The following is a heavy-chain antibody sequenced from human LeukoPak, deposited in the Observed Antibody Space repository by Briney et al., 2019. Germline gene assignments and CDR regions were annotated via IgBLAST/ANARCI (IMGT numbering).Heavy chain of an antibody. CDR1: GGSISSSSHY. D-gene: IGHD3-10*01. CDR3: ARYSGSYFDY. CDR2: ISESGTT. J-gene: IGHJ4*02. V-gene: IGHV4-39*01. Sequence: SETLSLTCTVSGGSISSSSHYWAWIHQPPGKGLEWLATISESGTTYYNPSLKSRVTISVDTSKNQFSLKLGSVTAADTAVFYCARYSGSYFDYWGQGTLVTVSS.